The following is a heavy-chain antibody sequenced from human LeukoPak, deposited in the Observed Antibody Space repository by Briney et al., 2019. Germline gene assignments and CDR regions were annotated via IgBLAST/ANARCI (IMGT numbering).Heavy chain of an antibody. CDR2: VYSSGST. CDR1: GGFISGYY. Sequence: SETLSLTCTVSGGFISGYYWNWIRQPAGKGMERIGRVYSSGSTNYNPSLKSRVTMAVDTSKNQFSLNLSSTTAADTAVYYCASSYYSGSSFDYWGQGTLVTVSS. J-gene: IGHJ4*02. D-gene: IGHD3-10*01. CDR3: ASSYYSGSSFDY. V-gene: IGHV4-4*07.